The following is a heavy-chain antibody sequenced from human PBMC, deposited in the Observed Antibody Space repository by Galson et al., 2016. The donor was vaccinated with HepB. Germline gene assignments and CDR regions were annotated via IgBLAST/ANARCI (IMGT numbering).Heavy chain of an antibody. CDR1: GFSFSSFA. CDR2: ISTGSTYL. CDR3: ARSPAYGDYLPWYFDL. J-gene: IGHJ2*01. D-gene: IGHD4-17*01. V-gene: IGHV3-21*01. Sequence: LRLSCAASGFSFSSFAMGWVRQAPGKGLEWVSSISTGSTYLYYADSVKGRFTISRDNAKNSLYLQMSNLRAEDTAVYYCARSPAYGDYLPWYFDLWGRGTLVTVSS.